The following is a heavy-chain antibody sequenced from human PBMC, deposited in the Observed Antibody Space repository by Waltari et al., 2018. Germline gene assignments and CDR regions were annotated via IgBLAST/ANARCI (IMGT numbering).Heavy chain of an antibody. Sequence: QLHLQESGPGLVKPSETLSLTCSVAAGSITSSRHYWGWIRQPPGKGLEWTGTISYSGATYYNPSLRSRVTISLDTSKNQFSLKLNSVTAADTAVYYCATYVGASVGTAAFDVWGQGTMVTVSS. CDR1: AGSITSSRHY. J-gene: IGHJ3*01. D-gene: IGHD3-16*01. CDR2: ISYSGAT. V-gene: IGHV4-39*01. CDR3: ATYVGASVGTAAFDV.